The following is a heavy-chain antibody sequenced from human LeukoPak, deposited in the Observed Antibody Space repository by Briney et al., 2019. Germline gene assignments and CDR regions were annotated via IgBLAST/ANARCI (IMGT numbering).Heavy chain of an antibody. Sequence: ASETLSLTCAVSGGSISSGGYSWSWIRQPPGKGLEWIGYIYHSGSTYYNPSLKSRVTISVDRSKNQFSLKLSSVTAADTAVYYCARGPTLCSGLSWGSWFDPWGQGTLVTVSS. CDR3: ARGPTLCSGLSWGSWFDP. CDR1: GGSISSGGYS. V-gene: IGHV4-30-2*01. D-gene: IGHD6-25*01. CDR2: IYHSGST. J-gene: IGHJ5*02.